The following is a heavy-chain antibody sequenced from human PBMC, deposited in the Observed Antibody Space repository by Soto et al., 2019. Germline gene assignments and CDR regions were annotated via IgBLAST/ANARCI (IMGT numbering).Heavy chain of an antibody. CDR3: AGGGVRGVITRTRDYYGMDV. J-gene: IGHJ6*02. Sequence: GESLKISCKGSGYSFTSYWIGWVRQMPGKGLEWMGIIYPGDSYTRYSPSFQGQVTISADKSISTAYLQWSSLKASDTAMYYCAGGGVRGVITRTRDYYGMDVWGQGTTVTVSS. CDR1: GYSFTSYW. V-gene: IGHV5-51*01. D-gene: IGHD3-10*01. CDR2: IYPGDSYT.